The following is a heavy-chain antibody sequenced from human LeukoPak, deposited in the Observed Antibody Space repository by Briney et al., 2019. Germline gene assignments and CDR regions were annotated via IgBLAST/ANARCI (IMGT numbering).Heavy chain of an antibody. CDR3: ARDAYYYDTSGYYILDY. V-gene: IGHV4-4*07. CDR2: IYASGDT. D-gene: IGHD3-22*01. Sequence: PSETLSLTCTASGGSISNYYWTWVRQAPGKGLEWIGRIYASGDTYYSPSLQSRVTMSVDTSKNQFSLRLNSVTAADTALYYSARDAYYYDTSGYYILDYWGQGTLVTVSS. J-gene: IGHJ4*02. CDR1: GGSISNYY.